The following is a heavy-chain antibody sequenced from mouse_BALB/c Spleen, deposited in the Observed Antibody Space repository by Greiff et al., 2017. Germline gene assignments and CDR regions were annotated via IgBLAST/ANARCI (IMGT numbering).Heavy chain of an antibody. CDR2: ISSGGSYT. J-gene: IGHJ4*01. Sequence: EVQLVESGGGLVKHGGSLKLSCAASGFTFSSYTMSWVRQTPEKRLEWVATISSGGSYTYYPDSVKGRFTISRDNAKNTLYLQMSSLKSEDTAMYYCTRDGDRYDGNFAMDYWGQGTSVTVSS. V-gene: IGHV5-6-4*01. CDR3: TRDGDRYDGNFAMDY. D-gene: IGHD2-14*01. CDR1: GFTFSSYT.